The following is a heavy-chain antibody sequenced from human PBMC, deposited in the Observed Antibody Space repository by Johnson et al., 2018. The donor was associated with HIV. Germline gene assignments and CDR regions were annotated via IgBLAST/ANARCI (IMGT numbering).Heavy chain of an antibody. D-gene: IGHD3-10*01. V-gene: IGHV3-30*14. J-gene: IGHJ3*02. Sequence: VQLVESGGGVVQPGRSLRLSCAASGFTFSSYAMHWVRQAPGKGLEWVAVISYDGSNKYYADSVKGIFTISRDNSKNSLYLQMNSLRAEDTAVYYCAKGRGHAFDIWGQGTMVTVSS. CDR3: AKGRGHAFDI. CDR1: GFTFSSYA. CDR2: ISYDGSNK.